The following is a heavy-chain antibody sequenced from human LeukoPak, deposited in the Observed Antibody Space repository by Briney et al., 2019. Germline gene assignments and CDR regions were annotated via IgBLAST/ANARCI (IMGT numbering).Heavy chain of an antibody. J-gene: IGHJ4*02. V-gene: IGHV4-34*01. CDR2: INHSGST. CDR3: ARISDLTYYYDSSGYHFDY. CDR1: GGSFSGYY. D-gene: IGHD3-22*01. Sequence: PSETLSLTCAVYGGSFSGYYWSWIRQPPGKGLEWIGEINHSGSTNYNPSLKSRVTISVDTSKNQFSLKLSSVTAADTAVYYCARISDLTYYYDSSGYHFDYWGQGTLVTVPS.